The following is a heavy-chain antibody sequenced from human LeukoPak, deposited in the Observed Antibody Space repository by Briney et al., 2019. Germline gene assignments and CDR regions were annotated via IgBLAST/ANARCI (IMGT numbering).Heavy chain of an antibody. CDR2: ISYDGSNK. D-gene: IGHD3-3*01. J-gene: IGHJ4*02. CDR3: ARGELYDFWSGYRFDY. V-gene: IGHV3-30-3*01. CDR1: GFTFSSYA. Sequence: GGSLRLSCAASGFTFSSYAMHWVRQAPGKGLKWVAVISYDGSNKYYADSVKGRFTISRDNSKNTLYLQMNSLRAEDTAVYYCARGELYDFWSGYRFDYWGQGTLVTVSS.